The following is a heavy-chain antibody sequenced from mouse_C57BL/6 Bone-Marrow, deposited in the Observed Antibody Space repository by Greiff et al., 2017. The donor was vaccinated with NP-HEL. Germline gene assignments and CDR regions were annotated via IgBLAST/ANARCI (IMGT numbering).Heavy chain of an antibody. CDR2: SRNKANDYTT. CDR3: ARDAGFGMDY. J-gene: IGHJ4*01. CDR1: GFTFSDFY. Sequence: EVQLVESGGGLVQSGRSLRLSCATSGFTFSDFYMEWVRQAPGKGLEWIAASRNKANDYTTEYSASVKGRFIVSRDTSQSILYLQMNALRAEDTAIYYCARDAGFGMDYWGQGTSVTVSS. V-gene: IGHV7-1*01.